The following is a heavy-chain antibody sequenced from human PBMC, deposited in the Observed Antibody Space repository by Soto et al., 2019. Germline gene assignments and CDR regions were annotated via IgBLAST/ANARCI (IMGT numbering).Heavy chain of an antibody. CDR2: ISYSGST. D-gene: IGHD6-13*01. CDR3: ARGTSWQLPFDY. Sequence: NPSETMSLTCTVSRDSISSYYWSWIRQPPWKRLEWIGYISYSGSTDYNPSLKSRVTISGDTSKNQSSLKVSSVTAADTAVYYCARGTSWQLPFDYWGQGTLVTVS. J-gene: IGHJ4*02. CDR1: RDSISSYY. V-gene: IGHV4-59*01.